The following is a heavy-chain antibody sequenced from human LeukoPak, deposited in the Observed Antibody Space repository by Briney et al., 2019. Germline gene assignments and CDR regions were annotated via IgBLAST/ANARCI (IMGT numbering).Heavy chain of an antibody. Sequence: GGSLRLSCAASGFTVSSNYMSWVRQAPGKGLEWVSSISGSGGSTYYADSVKGRFTISRDNSKNTLYLQMNSLRAEDTAVYYCAKGIARCSSASCHRNWFDPWGQGTLVTVSS. CDR1: GFTVSSNY. CDR2: ISGSGGST. D-gene: IGHD2-2*02. J-gene: IGHJ5*02. V-gene: IGHV3-23*01. CDR3: AKGIARCSSASCHRNWFDP.